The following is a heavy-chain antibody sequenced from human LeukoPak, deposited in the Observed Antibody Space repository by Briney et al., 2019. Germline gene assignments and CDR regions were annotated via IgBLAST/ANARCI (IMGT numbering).Heavy chain of an antibody. D-gene: IGHD3-3*01. Sequence: GGSLRLSCAASGFTFSSYWMSWVRQAPGKGLEWVANIKQDGSEKYYVDSVKGRFTISRDNAKNSLYLQMNSLRAEDTAVYYCARGQFLEWLSNYYMDVWGKGTTVTVSS. J-gene: IGHJ6*03. CDR2: IKQDGSEK. CDR1: GFTFSSYW. CDR3: ARGQFLEWLSNYYMDV. V-gene: IGHV3-7*01.